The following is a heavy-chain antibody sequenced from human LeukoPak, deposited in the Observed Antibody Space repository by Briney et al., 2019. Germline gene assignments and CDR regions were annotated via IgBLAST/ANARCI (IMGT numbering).Heavy chain of an antibody. Sequence: SDTLSITCAVSGYSITSSSWWGWIRQPPGKGLEWIGYIYHSGTTYYNPSLQSRVTMSVDTSKNQISLKLSSVTAVDTAVYYCARKENVYYYFDYWGQGTLVTVSS. CDR2: IYHSGTT. V-gene: IGHV4-28*01. CDR1: GYSITSSSW. J-gene: IGHJ4*02. D-gene: IGHD3-10*01. CDR3: ARKENVYYYFDY.